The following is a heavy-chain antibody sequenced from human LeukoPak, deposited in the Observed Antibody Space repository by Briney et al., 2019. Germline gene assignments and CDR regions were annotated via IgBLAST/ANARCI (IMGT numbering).Heavy chain of an antibody. J-gene: IGHJ1*01. Sequence: GGSLRLSCADSGFSFSSYSMNWVRQAPGKGLEWVSHISSGSSSIYYADSVKGRFTISRDNAKKSLYLQMNSLSAEDTAVYYCASGSWGSGWPKKHFQYWGQGTLVTVSS. D-gene: IGHD6-19*01. CDR1: GFSFSSYS. V-gene: IGHV3-21*01. CDR3: ASGSWGSGWPKKHFQY. CDR2: ISSGSSSI.